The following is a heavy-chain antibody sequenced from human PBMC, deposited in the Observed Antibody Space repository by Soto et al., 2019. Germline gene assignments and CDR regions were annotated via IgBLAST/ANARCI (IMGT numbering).Heavy chain of an antibody. D-gene: IGHD3-22*01. CDR3: ARQVGDSFPGRLDP. J-gene: IGHJ5*02. CDR2: FNPTGDTA. V-gene: IGHV1-46*03. Sequence: GASVKVSCKASGYAFTSYYIHWVRQAPGQGLEWMGIFNPTGDTASYAQKLQGRVTMTRDTSTGTAYMVLGSLRSEDTAVYYCARQVGDSFPGRLDPWGQGTLVTVSS. CDR1: GYAFTSYY.